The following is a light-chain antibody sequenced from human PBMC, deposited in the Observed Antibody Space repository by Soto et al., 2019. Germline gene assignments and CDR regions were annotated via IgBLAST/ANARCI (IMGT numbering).Light chain of an antibody. Sequence: EIVLTQSPDTLSLYPGERATLSCRASQSVSSSLAWYQQIPGQAPRLLIYDASNRATGIPARFSGSGSGTDFTLTISSLEPEDFAVYYCQQRSNWPPEVTFGPGTKVDIK. CDR3: QQRSNWPPEVT. J-gene: IGKJ3*01. CDR1: QSVSSS. V-gene: IGKV3-11*01. CDR2: DAS.